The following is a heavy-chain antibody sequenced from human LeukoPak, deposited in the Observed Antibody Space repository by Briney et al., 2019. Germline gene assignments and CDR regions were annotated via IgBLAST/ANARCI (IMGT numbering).Heavy chain of an antibody. CDR1: GGSISSYY. D-gene: IGHD3-22*01. J-gene: IGHJ4*02. CDR3: ARLLTMIVVVTPSYFDY. CDR2: IYYSGST. V-gene: IGHV4-39*01. Sequence: SETLSLTCTVSGGSISSYYWGWVRQPPGKGLEWIGSIYYSGSTYYNPSLKSRVTISVDTSKNQFSLKLSSVTAADTAVYYCARLLTMIVVVTPSYFDYWGQGTLVTVSS.